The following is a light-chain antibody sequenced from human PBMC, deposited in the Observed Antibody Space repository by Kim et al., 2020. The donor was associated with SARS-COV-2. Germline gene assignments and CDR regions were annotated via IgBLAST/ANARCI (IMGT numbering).Light chain of an antibody. V-gene: IGKV3-20*01. CDR2: GAS. J-gene: IGKJ2*01. CDR1: QSVSSDY. Sequence: EIVLTQSPGTLSLSPGEGATLSCRASQSVSSDYLAWYQQKPGQAPRLLIYGASSRATDIPDRFSGSGSGTDFTLTISRLEPEDFAVYYCQQYGGSPPVTFGQGTKLEI. CDR3: QQYGGSPPVT.